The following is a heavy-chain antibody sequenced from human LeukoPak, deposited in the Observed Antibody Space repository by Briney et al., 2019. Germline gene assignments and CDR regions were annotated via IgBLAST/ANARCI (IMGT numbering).Heavy chain of an antibody. Sequence: SVKVSCKASGGTYSSYAISWVRQAPGQGLEWMGGIIPIFGTANYAQKFQGRVTITADKSTSTAYMELSSLRSEDTAVYYCARDQNYPYNWFDPWGQGTLVTVSS. D-gene: IGHD1-7*01. CDR3: ARDQNYPYNWFDP. J-gene: IGHJ5*02. CDR2: IIPIFGTA. V-gene: IGHV1-69*06. CDR1: GGTYSSYA.